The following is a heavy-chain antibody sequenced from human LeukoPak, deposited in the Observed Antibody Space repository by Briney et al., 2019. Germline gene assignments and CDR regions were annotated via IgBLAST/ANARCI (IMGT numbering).Heavy chain of an antibody. CDR2: MNPNSGNT. D-gene: IGHD2-2*01. V-gene: IGHV1-8*01. J-gene: IGHJ6*02. CDR1: GYTFTSYD. CDR3: ARLYQASARYYYGMDV. Sequence: ASVKVSCKASGYTFTSYDINWVRQATGQGLEWMGWMNPNSGNTGYAQKFQGRVTMTRNTSISTAYMELSSLRSEDTAVSYCARLYQASARYYYGMDVWGQGTTVTVSS.